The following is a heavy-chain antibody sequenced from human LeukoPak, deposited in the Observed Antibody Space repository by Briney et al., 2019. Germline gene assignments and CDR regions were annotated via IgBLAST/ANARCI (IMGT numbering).Heavy chain of an antibody. CDR1: GGSISSGDYY. Sequence: SQTLSLTCTVSGGSISSGDYYWRWIRQPPGKGLEWIGYIYYSGSTYYNPSLKSRVTISVGTSKNQFSLKLSSVTAADTAVYYCARLNCSGGSCYFYFDYWGQGTLVTVSS. CDR2: IYYSGST. D-gene: IGHD2-15*01. CDR3: ARLNCSGGSCYFYFDY. V-gene: IGHV4-30-4*08. J-gene: IGHJ4*02.